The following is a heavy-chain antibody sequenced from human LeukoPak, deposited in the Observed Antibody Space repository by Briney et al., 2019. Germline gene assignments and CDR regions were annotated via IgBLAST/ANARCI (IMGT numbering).Heavy chain of an antibody. V-gene: IGHV3-33*06. J-gene: IGHJ4*02. Sequence: GGSLRLSCAASGFTFGSYGMHWVRQAPGKGLEWVAVIWYDGSNKYYADSVKGRFTISRDNSKNTLYLQMNSLRAEDTAVYYCAKDRDFGGYSYGLDYWGQGTLVTVSS. CDR1: GFTFGSYG. CDR3: AKDRDFGGYSYGLDY. CDR2: IWYDGSNK. D-gene: IGHD5-18*01.